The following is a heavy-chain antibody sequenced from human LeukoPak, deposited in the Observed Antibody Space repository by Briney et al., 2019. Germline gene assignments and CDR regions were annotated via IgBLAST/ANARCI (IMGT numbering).Heavy chain of an antibody. D-gene: IGHD3-22*01. V-gene: IGHV4-34*01. Sequence: SETLSLTCAVYGGSSSDYFWSWIRQPPGKGLEWIGEINHSGSTNYNPSLKSRVTISVDTSKNQFSLKLSSVTAADTAVYCCARHRVSYYYDSSGYFARNRGDAFDIWGQGTMVTVSS. CDR3: ARHRVSYYYDSSGYFARNRGDAFDI. J-gene: IGHJ3*02. CDR1: GGSSSDYF. CDR2: INHSGST.